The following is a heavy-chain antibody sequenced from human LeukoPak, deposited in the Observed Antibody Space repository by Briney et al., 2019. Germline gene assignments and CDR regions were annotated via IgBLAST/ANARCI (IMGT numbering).Heavy chain of an antibody. CDR2: IYHDATT. D-gene: IGHD3-10*01. CDR1: GGSISSYY. V-gene: IGHV4-59*08. CDR3: ASAVSEDYFDY. J-gene: IGHJ4*02. Sequence: PSETLSLTCTVSGGSISSYYWSWIRQPPGKGLEWIGSIYHDATTYYNPSLKSRVTISVDTSKSQFSLRLNSLTAADTAVYYCASAVSEDYFDYWGQGTLVTVSS.